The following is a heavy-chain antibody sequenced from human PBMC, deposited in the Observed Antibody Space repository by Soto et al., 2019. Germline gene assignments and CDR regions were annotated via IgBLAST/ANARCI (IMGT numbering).Heavy chain of an antibody. D-gene: IGHD2-8*01. V-gene: IGHV3-15*07. CDR3: TTDVSLVYADIFDY. CDR1: GFTFSNAW. Sequence: EVQLVESGGGLVKPGGSLRLSCAASGFTFSNAWMNWVRQAPGKGLEWVGRIKSKTDGGTTDYAAPVKGRFTISRDDSKNTLYLQMNSLKTEDTSVYYCTTDVSLVYADIFDYCGQGTLVTVSS. CDR2: IKSKTDGGTT. J-gene: IGHJ4*02.